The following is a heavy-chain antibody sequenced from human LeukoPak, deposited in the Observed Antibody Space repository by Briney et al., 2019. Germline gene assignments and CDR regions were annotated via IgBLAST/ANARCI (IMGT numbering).Heavy chain of an antibody. J-gene: IGHJ4*02. CDR1: GFIFGNYA. D-gene: IGHD3-10*01. CDR2: ISGSGDNT. CDR3: AKARPHHLMVALFDY. Sequence: GGSLRLSCAASGFIFGNYAVTWVRQAPGKGLEWVSSISGSGDNTYYADSVKGRFTISRDNSKNTLYLQMNSLRAEDTAVYYCAKARPHHLMVALFDYWGQGTLVTVSS. V-gene: IGHV3-23*01.